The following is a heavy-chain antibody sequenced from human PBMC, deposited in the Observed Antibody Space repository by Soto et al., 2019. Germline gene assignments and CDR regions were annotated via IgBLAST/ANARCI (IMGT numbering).Heavy chain of an antibody. CDR3: ARDPAGSTRPYYYGMDV. D-gene: IGHD2-2*01. J-gene: IGHJ6*02. CDR2: ISSRNSFI. V-gene: IGHV3-21*01. Sequence: RGGSLRLSCAASGFTFNTYSMNWVRQAPGKGLEWVSFISSRNSFIYYADSVRGRFTISRDNAKNSVFLQMNSLRVEDTAVYYCARDPAGSTRPYYYGMDVWGQGTTVTVSS. CDR1: GFTFNTYS.